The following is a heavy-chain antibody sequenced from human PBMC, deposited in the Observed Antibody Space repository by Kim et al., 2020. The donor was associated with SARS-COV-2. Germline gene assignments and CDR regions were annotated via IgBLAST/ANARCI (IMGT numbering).Heavy chain of an antibody. Sequence: GGSLRLSCATSGFIFDDSAMHWIRQPPGKGLQWVSFIGGDGGTTYYADSVKGRFTISRDNSKNSLYLQMNSLTTDDTAVYYCAKDIQGGDYNYSAADDWG. V-gene: IGHV3-43*02. D-gene: IGHD3-16*01. CDR2: IGGDGGTT. CDR1: GFIFDDSA. J-gene: IGHJ4*01. CDR3: AKDIQGGDYNYSAADD.